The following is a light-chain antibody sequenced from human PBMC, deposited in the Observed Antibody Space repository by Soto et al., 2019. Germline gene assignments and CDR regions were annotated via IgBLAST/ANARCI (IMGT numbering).Light chain of an antibody. CDR1: QSVSSSY. CDR3: QQYGSSLIT. J-gene: IGKJ4*01. Sequence: EIVLTQSPGTLSLSPGERATLSCRASQSVSSSYLAWYQQKPGQAPRLLIYGASSRATGIPDRFSGSRSGTDFTLTISRLEPEDFAVYYCQQYGSSLITFGGGTKVEIK. V-gene: IGKV3-20*01. CDR2: GAS.